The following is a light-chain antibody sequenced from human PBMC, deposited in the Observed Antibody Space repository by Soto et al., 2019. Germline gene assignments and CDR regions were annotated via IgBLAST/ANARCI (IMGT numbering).Light chain of an antibody. J-gene: IGKJ1*01. V-gene: IGKV1-39*01. CDR2: AAS. CDR1: QNINNY. Sequence: DIVMTQSPSSLSASVGDRVTITCRASQNINNYLNWYQQRPGKAPKLLIYAASTLQSGVPSRFSGSGSGTDFTLVISSLQPEDFATYYCQQSYIDPWGTCGQGTKVDIK. CDR3: QQSYIDPWGT.